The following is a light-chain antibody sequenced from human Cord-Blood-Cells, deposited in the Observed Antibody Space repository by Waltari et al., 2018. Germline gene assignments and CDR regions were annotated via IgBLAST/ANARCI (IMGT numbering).Light chain of an antibody. CDR1: SSDVGGYNY. J-gene: IGLJ1*01. Sequence: QSALTQPASVSGSPGQSITISCTGTSSDVGGYNYVSWYQQHPGKAPKLMIYGVSNRPSGVSTRFSGSKSGNTASLTISGLQAEDEADYYCSSYTSSSTLVFGTGTKVTVL. V-gene: IGLV2-14*01. CDR3: SSYTSSSTLV. CDR2: GVS.